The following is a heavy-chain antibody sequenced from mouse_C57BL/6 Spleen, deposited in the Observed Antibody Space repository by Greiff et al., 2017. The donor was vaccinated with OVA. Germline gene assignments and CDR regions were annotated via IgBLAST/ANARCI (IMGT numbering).Heavy chain of an antibody. Sequence: QVQLQQPGAELVKPGASVKLSCKASGYTFTSYWMHWVKQRPGRGLEWIGRIDPNSGGTKYNEKFKSKATLNVDKPSSTAYMQLSSLTSEDSAVYYCARSYYGSSYGAYWGQGTLVTVSA. J-gene: IGHJ3*01. CDR2: IDPNSGGT. V-gene: IGHV1-72*01. CDR3: ARSYYGSSYGAY. D-gene: IGHD1-1*01. CDR1: GYTFTSYW.